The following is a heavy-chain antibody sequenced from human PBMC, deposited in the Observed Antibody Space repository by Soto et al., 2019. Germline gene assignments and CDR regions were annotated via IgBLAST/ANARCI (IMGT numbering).Heavy chain of an antibody. Sequence: QVQLQESGPGLVKPSQTLSLTCTVSGGSISCGGYYWSWIRQHPGKGLEWIGYIYYSGSTYYNPSLTIRVTISVATSKNHFSLKLSSVTAAATAVYYCARGVIHWGQGTLVTVCS. CDR1: GGSISCGGYY. V-gene: IGHV4-31*03. J-gene: IGHJ4*02. CDR2: IYYSGST. D-gene: IGHD2-21*01. CDR3: ARGVIH.